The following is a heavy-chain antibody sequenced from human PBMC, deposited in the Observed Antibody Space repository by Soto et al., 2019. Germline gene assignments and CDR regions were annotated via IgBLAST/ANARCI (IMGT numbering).Heavy chain of an antibody. V-gene: IGHV1-46*01. CDR1: GYMFTSYF. Sequence: QGHLVQSGAEVKRPGASVRVSCESSGYMFTSYFIHWVRQAPGQGLEWVGVINPSDGTTTYVQKFQARITMTRDTSTTTVDMELSSLRSEDTAVYYCARDKDSSARPRAEFDYWGQGTLITVSS. D-gene: IGHD6-19*01. CDR3: ARDKDSSARPRAEFDY. J-gene: IGHJ4*02. CDR2: INPSDGTT.